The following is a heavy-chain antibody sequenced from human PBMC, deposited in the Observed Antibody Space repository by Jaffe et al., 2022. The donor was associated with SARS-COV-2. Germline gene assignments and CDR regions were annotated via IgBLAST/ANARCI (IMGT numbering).Heavy chain of an antibody. CDR1: GGSISSGDYY. V-gene: IGHV4-30-4*01. CDR2: IYYSGST. Sequence: QVQLQESGPGLVKPSQTLSLTCTVSGGSISSGDYYWSWIRQPPGKGLEWIGYIYYSGSTYYNPSLKSRVTISVDTSKNQFSLKLSSVTAADTAVYYCARAQIDCSSTSCPPFLDIWGQGTMVTVSS. CDR3: ARAQIDCSSTSCPPFLDI. D-gene: IGHD2-2*01. J-gene: IGHJ3*02.